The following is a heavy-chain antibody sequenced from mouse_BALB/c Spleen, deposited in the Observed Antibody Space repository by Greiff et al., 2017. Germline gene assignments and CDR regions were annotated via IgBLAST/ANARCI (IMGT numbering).Heavy chain of an antibody. V-gene: IGHV2-9-2*01. D-gene: IGHD2-4*01. J-gene: IGHJ4*01. Sequence: QVQLKESGPGLVAPSQSLSITCTVSGFSLTSYDISWIRQPPGKGLEWLGVIWTGGGTNYNSAFMSRLSISKDNSKSQVFLKMNSLQTDDAAIYYCVRERGLRRGGGAMDYWGQGTSVTVSS. CDR1: GFSLTSYD. CDR2: IWTGGGT. CDR3: VRERGLRRGGGAMDY.